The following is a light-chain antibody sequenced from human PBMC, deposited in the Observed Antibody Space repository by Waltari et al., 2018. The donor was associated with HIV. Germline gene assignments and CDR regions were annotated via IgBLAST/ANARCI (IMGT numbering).Light chain of an antibody. Sequence: IRMTQSQSSGPVSVEDRLPITCRASQGVGNLVAWFQQKPGRAPKSLIYAASSLHAGVPSKFSGSGSETHFTLTISSLQPEDFGTYYCQQYKTYPFTFGPGTKVDFK. V-gene: IGKV1-16*02. CDR1: QGVGNL. CDR2: AAS. J-gene: IGKJ3*01. CDR3: QQYKTYPFT.